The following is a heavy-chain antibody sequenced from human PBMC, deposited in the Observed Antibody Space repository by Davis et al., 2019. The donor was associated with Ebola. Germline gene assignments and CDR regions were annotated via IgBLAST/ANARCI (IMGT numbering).Heavy chain of an antibody. D-gene: IGHD3-10*01. Sequence: PGGSLRLSCEVSGFTFSDYYMSWIRQAPGKGLEWVGRIKSKIDGGTTDDAAPVKGRFIISRDDSTDTVYLQMNSLKSEDTAVYYCAQGARGDYWGQGTLVTVSS. CDR3: AQGARGDY. V-gene: IGHV3-15*01. CDR2: IKSKIDGGTT. J-gene: IGHJ4*02. CDR1: GFTFSDYY.